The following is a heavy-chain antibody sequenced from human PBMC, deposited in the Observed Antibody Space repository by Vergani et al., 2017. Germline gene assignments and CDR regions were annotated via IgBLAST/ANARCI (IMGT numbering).Heavy chain of an antibody. V-gene: IGHV1-69*10. CDR2: IIPILGIA. CDR3: ARSGLRHQGSYGMDV. J-gene: IGHJ6*02. CDR1: GYTFTDYY. D-gene: IGHD2-15*01. Sequence: VQLVQSGAEVKKPGATVKISCKVSGYTFTDYYMHWVQQAPGKGLEWMGWIIPILGIANYAQKFQGRVTITADKSTSTAYMELSSLRSEDTAVYYCARSGLRHQGSYGMDVWGQGTTVTVSS.